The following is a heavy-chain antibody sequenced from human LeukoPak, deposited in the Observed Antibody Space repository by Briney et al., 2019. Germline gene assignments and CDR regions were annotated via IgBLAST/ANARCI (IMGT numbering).Heavy chain of an antibody. CDR2: IYYSGST. J-gene: IGHJ6*03. CDR1: GGSISSYY. V-gene: IGHV4-59*12. D-gene: IGHD3-22*01. CDR3: ARDLTMPYYRDNIEPMDV. Sequence: PSETLSLTCTVSGGSISSYYWSWIRQPPGKGLEWIGYIYYSGSTNYNPSLKSRVTISVDTSKNQFSLKLSSVTAADTAVYYCARDLTMPYYRDNIEPMDVWGKGTTVTVSS.